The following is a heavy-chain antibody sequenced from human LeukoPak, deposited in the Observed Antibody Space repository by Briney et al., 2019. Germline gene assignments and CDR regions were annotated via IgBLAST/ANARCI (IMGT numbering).Heavy chain of an antibody. CDR3: ARDLKDIVVVVAATHFDY. D-gene: IGHD2-15*01. CDR2: IIPIFGTA. J-gene: IGHJ4*02. V-gene: IGHV1-69*13. Sequence: GASVKVSCKASGYTFTSYAISWVRQAPGQGLEWMGGIIPIFGTANYAQKFQGRVMITADESTSTAYMELSSLRSDDTAVYYCARDLKDIVVVVAATHFDYWGQGTLVTASS. CDR1: GYTFTSYA.